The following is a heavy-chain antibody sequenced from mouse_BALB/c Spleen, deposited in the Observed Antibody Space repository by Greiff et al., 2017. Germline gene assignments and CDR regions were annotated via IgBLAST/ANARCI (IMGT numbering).Heavy chain of an antibody. CDR1: GYTFTDYN. D-gene: IGHD1-1*02. J-gene: IGHJ2*01. V-gene: IGHV1S29*02. CDR2: IYPYNGGT. Sequence: EVQLQQSGPELVKPGASVKISCKASGYTFTDYNMHWVKQSHGKSLEWIGYIYPYNGGTGYNQKFKSKATLTVDNSSSTAYMELRSLTSEDSAVYYCARAPLWLTIDYWGQGTTLTVSS. CDR3: ARAPLWLTIDY.